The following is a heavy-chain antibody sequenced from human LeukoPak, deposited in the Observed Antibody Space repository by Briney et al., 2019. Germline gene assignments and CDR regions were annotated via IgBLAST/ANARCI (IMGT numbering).Heavy chain of an antibody. CDR2: IYHSGST. Sequence: PSETLSLTCAVSGPSISSSTYSWSWIRQPPGKGLEWIGYIYHSGSTYYNPSLKSRVTISVDRSTSQFSLKLSSMTAADTAVDYCARVVDGSGSYGRFDPWGQGTPVTVSS. CDR3: ARVVDGSGSYGRFDP. CDR1: GPSISSSTYS. V-gene: IGHV4-30-2*01. J-gene: IGHJ5*02. D-gene: IGHD3-10*01.